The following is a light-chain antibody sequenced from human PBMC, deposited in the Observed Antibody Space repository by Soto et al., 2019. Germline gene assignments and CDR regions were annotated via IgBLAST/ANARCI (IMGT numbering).Light chain of an antibody. CDR3: XXXXXXPLAFT. V-gene: IGKV3-20*01. CDR2: GAS. Sequence: ESMLTQSPGTLSLSPGERATLSCRASQSVSTRYLAWYQQKPGQAPRLLIYGASIRAAGIPVRFSGSGSGTDFTLTISSLEPEHXXXXXXXXXXXXPLAFTFGQGTKLEI. CDR1: QSVSTRY. J-gene: IGKJ2*01.